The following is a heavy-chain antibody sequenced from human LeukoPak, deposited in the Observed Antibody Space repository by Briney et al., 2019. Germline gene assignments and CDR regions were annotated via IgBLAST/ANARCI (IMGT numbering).Heavy chain of an antibody. CDR1: NDSISSYY. CDR2: IYTSGST. Sequence: PSETLSLTCTVSNDSISSYYWSWIRQPPGKGLEWIGYIYTSGSTNYNPSLKSRVTISVDTSKNQFSLKLSSVTAADTAVYYCARTVSDWFDPWGQGTLVTVSS. CDR3: ARTVSDWFDP. V-gene: IGHV4-4*09. J-gene: IGHJ5*02.